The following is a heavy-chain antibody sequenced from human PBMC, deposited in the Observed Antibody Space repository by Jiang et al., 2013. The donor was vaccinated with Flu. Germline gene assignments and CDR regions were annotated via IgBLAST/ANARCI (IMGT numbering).Heavy chain of an antibody. CDR3: ARDSRKPGDYLDSSGNFEDDWYFDL. V-gene: IGHV3-30-3*01. Sequence: QLVESGGGVVQPGRSLRLSCGASGFTFSNYAIHWVRQASGKGLEWVTIISYDGSNKYYADSVKGRFSISRDNSKNTVYLQMNSLRPEDAAVYYCARDSRKPGDYLDSSGNFEDDWYFDLWGRGTLVTVSS. J-gene: IGHJ2*01. CDR2: ISYDGSNK. D-gene: IGHD3-22*01. CDR1: GFTFSNYA.